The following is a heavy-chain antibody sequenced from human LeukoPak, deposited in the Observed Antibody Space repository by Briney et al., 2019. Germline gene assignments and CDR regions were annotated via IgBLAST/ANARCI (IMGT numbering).Heavy chain of an antibody. CDR2: ISPNNGGT. CDR1: GYTFTGYY. Sequence: ASVKVSCKASGYTFTGYYIHWVRQAPGQGLEWMGWISPNNGGTEYAQKFQGRVTMTRDTSIDTAYMELSRLISDDTAVYSCARDFSIAVTFDYWGQGTLVTVSS. V-gene: IGHV1-2*02. D-gene: IGHD6-19*01. J-gene: IGHJ4*02. CDR3: ARDFSIAVTFDY.